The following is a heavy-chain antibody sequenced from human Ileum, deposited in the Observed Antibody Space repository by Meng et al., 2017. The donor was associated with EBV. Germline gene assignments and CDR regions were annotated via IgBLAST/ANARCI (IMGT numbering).Heavy chain of an antibody. J-gene: IGHJ4*02. CDR2: TYYRSKWYN. CDR1: GDSVSNYRAG. D-gene: IGHD6-13*01. V-gene: IGHV6-1*01. CDR3: ARALGQLVHFDY. Sequence: QLQLQQSGPGLVKPFKTLSVAGATSGDSVSNYRAGWNWIRQSPSRGLEWLGRTYYRSKWYNDYAVSVKSRIIINPDTYKNQFSLQLNSVTLGDTAVYYCARALGQLVHFDYWGQGTLVTVSS.